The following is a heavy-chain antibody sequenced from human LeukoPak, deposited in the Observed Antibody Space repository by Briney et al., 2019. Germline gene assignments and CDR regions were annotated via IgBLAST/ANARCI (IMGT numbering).Heavy chain of an antibody. CDR1: GGSFSGYY. Sequence: SETLSLTCAVYGGSFSGYYWSWIRQPPGKGLEWIGEINHSGSTNYNPSLKSRVTISVDTSKNQFSLKLSSVTAADTAVYYCAGGHPLVGPDYWGQGILVTVSS. CDR2: INHSGST. CDR3: AGGHPLVGPDY. D-gene: IGHD1-26*01. J-gene: IGHJ4*02. V-gene: IGHV4-34*01.